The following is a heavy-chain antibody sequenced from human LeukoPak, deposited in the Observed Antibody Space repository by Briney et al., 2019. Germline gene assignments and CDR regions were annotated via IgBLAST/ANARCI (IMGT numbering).Heavy chain of an antibody. J-gene: IGHJ4*02. D-gene: IGHD2-2*01. Sequence: SETLSLTCTVSGGSISSGGYYWSWIRQPPGKGLEWIGYIYHSGSTYYNPSLKSRVTISVDRSKNQFSLKLSSVTAADTAVYYCAREIKDSVVVPAAVPDYWGQGTLVTVSS. V-gene: IGHV4-30-2*01. CDR1: GGSISSGGYY. CDR2: IYHSGST. CDR3: AREIKDSVVVPAAVPDY.